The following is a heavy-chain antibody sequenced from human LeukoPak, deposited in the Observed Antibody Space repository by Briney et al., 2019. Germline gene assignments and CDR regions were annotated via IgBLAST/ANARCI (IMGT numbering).Heavy chain of an antibody. V-gene: IGHV4-59*02. D-gene: IGHD3-16*01. Sequence: SETLSLTCTVSGASVTSYYWNWIRQPPGKGLEWIGYILYSGTTNYNPSLNSRVTMSLDTSKNQFSLELSSVTAADTAVYYCARRIIARGLGQENWFDPWGQGVLVTVSS. CDR3: ARRIIARGLGQENWFDP. CDR1: GASVTSYY. J-gene: IGHJ5*02. CDR2: ILYSGTT.